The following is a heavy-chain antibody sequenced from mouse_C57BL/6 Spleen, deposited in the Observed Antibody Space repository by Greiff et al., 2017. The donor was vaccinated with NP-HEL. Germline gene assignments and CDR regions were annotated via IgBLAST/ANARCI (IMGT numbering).Heavy chain of an antibody. J-gene: IGHJ1*03. CDR2: ISYDGSN. Sequence: VQLQQSGPGLVKPSQSLSLTCSVTGYSITSGYYWNWIRQFPGNKLEWMGCISYDGSNNYNPSLKNRISITRDTSKNQFFLKLNSVTTEDTATYYCARDGPYYYGSSYGYFDVWGTGTTVTVSS. CDR1: GYSITSGYY. V-gene: IGHV3-6*01. CDR3: ARDGPYYYGSSYGYFDV. D-gene: IGHD1-1*01.